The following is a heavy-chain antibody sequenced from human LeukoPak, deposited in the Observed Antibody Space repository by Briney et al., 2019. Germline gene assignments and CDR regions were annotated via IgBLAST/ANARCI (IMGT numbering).Heavy chain of an antibody. CDR3: ARDRYYYDSSGYYLLDY. Sequence: SETLSLTCAVYGGSFSGYYWSWIRQPPGKGLEWIGEINHSGSTNYNPSLKSRVTISVDTSKNQFPLKLSSVTAADTAVYYCARDRYYYDSSGYYLLDYWGQGTLVTVSS. D-gene: IGHD3-22*01. CDR1: GGSFSGYY. J-gene: IGHJ4*02. CDR2: INHSGST. V-gene: IGHV4-34*01.